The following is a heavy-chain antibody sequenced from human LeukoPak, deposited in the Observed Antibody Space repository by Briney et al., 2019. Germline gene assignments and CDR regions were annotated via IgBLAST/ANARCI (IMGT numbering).Heavy chain of an antibody. Sequence: ASVKVSCKASGYTFTSYDINWVLQATGQGLEWMGWMNPNSGNTGYAQKFQGRVTITRNTSISTAYMELSSLRSEDTAMYYCARGSGWSLTFDYWGQGTLVTVSS. J-gene: IGHJ4*02. D-gene: IGHD6-19*01. V-gene: IGHV1-8*03. CDR1: GYTFTSYD. CDR3: ARGSGWSLTFDY. CDR2: MNPNSGNT.